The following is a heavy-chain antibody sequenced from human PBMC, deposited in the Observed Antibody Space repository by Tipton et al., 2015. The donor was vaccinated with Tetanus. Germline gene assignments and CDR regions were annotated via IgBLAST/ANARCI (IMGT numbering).Heavy chain of an antibody. Sequence: QSGAEVKRPGASVKVSCKSSGYTLTGYDVSWVRQAPGQGLEWMGWINTHNGDTDYAQRFQGRVSMTTDTSTSTAYMELRGLRSDDTAVYYCARVPTNPLAVDRPTDYWGQGTLVTVSS. D-gene: IGHD6-19*01. CDR1: GYTLTGYD. CDR2: INTHNGDT. CDR3: ARVPTNPLAVDRPTDY. V-gene: IGHV1-18*01. J-gene: IGHJ4*02.